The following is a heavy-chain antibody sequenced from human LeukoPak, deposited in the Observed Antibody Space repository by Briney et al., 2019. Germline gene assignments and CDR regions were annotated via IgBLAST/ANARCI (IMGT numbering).Heavy chain of an antibody. D-gene: IGHD3-22*01. CDR3: ARDPQASSGLGY. Sequence: SETLSLTCAVYGGSFSGYYWSWIRQPPGKGLEWIGEINHSGSTNYNPSLKSRVTISVDTSKNQFSLKLSSVTAADTAVYYCARDPQASSGLGYWGQGTLVTVSS. J-gene: IGHJ4*02. CDR2: INHSGST. V-gene: IGHV4-34*01. CDR1: GGSFSGYY.